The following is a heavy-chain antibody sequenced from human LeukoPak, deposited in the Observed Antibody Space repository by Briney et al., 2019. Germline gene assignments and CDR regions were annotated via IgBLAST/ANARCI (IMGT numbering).Heavy chain of an antibody. D-gene: IGHD5-12*01. CDR1: GLTFSTYA. J-gene: IGHJ4*02. V-gene: IGHV3-23*01. CDR3: AKDRGGDY. CDR2: IDTGGDNT. Sequence: GGSLRLSCEASGLTFSTYAMAWVRQAPGKGLEWVATIDTGGDNTYYADSVMGRFTISRDNSKNTLYLQMNSLRAEDTAVYYCAKDRGGDYWGQGTLVTVSS.